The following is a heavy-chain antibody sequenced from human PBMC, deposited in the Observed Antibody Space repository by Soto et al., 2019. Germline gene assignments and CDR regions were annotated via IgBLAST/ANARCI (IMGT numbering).Heavy chain of an antibody. CDR2: INPNSGGT. CDR3: ARGIQRDSSGYYYVKEGVFDY. CDR1: GYTFTGYY. V-gene: IGHV1-2*04. D-gene: IGHD3-22*01. Sequence: ASVKVSCKASGYTFTGYYMHWVRQAPGQGLEWMGWINPNSGGTNYAQKFQGWVTMTRDTSISTAYMELSRLRSDDTAVYYCARGIQRDSSGYYYVKEGVFDYWGQGTLVTVSS. J-gene: IGHJ4*02.